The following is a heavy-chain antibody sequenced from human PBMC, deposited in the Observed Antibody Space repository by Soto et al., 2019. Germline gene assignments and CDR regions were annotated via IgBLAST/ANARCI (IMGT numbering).Heavy chain of an antibody. Sequence: EVQLVESGGDLVQSGGSLRLSCAASGFTFSSYWMHWVRQAPGKGLVWVSRINGDGDSTRYADSVKGRFTISRDNAKNTLYLQMNSLRAEDTAVYYCARAEVRTPGYWGQGTLVTVSS. CDR2: INGDGDST. J-gene: IGHJ4*02. CDR3: ARAEVRTPGY. CDR1: GFTFSSYW. V-gene: IGHV3-74*01.